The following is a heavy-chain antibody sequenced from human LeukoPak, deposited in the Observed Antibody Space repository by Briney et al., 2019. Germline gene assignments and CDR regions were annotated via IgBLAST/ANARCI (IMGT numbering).Heavy chain of an antibody. V-gene: IGHV4-59*01. J-gene: IGHJ3*02. D-gene: IGHD4-23*01. Sequence: PSETLSLTCTVSGGSISSYYWSWIRQPPGKGLEWMGYIYYSGSTNYNPSLKSRVTISVDTSKNQFSLKLSSVTAADTAVYYCARESFHRIVGKNDYGGNSRAFDIWGQGTMVTVSS. CDR2: IYYSGST. CDR1: GGSISSYY. CDR3: ARESFHRIVGKNDYGGNSRAFDI.